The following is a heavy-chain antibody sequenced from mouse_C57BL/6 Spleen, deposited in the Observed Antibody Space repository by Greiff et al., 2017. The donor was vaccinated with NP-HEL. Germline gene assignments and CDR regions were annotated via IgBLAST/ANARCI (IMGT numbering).Heavy chain of an antibody. D-gene: IGHD1-1*01. V-gene: IGHV1-53*01. Sequence: QVQLQQPGTELVKPGASVKLSCKASGYTFTSYWMHWVKQRPGQGLEWIGNINPSNGGTNYNEKFKSKATLTVDKSSSTAYMPLSRLTSEDSAVYYCAICPPFYGCSWFSYGGQGTLVTVSA. CDR3: AICPPFYGCSWFSY. CDR1: GYTFTSYW. J-gene: IGHJ3*01. CDR2: INPSNGGT.